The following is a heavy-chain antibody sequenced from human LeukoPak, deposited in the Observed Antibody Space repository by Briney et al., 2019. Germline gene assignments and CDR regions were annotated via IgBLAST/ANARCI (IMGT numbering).Heavy chain of an antibody. D-gene: IGHD6-25*01. V-gene: IGHV1-8*01. Sequence: GASVKVSCTASGYTFTSYDINWVRQATGQGLEWMGWMNPNSGNTGYAQKFQGRVTMTRNTSVSTAYMELSSLRSEDTAVYYCASPPPTYSSGTGGYYYGMDVWGQGTTVTVSS. CDR3: ASPPPTYSSGTGGYYYGMDV. J-gene: IGHJ6*02. CDR2: MNPNSGNT. CDR1: GYTFTSYD.